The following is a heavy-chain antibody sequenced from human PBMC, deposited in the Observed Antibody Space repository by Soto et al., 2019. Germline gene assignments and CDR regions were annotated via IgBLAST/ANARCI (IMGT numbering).Heavy chain of an antibody. CDR3: ARSGGVYYYGGMDV. D-gene: IGHD3-10*01. CDR2: IIPIFGTA. Sequence: QVQLVQSGAEVKKPGSSVKVSCKASGGTFSSYAISWVRQAPGQGLEWMGGIIPIFGTAHYAQKFPGRVTITADESTSTACLEGSSLRSDDAAGYYGARSGGVYYYGGMDVWGQGTTVTVSS. V-gene: IGHV1-69*12. J-gene: IGHJ6*02. CDR1: GGTFSSYA.